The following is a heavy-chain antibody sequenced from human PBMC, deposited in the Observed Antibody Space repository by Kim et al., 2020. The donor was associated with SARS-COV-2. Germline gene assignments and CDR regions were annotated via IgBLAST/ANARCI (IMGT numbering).Heavy chain of an antibody. J-gene: IGHJ5*02. CDR3: ARDQGYYAPSKWFDP. V-gene: IGHV3-48*02. CDR1: GFTFSSYS. D-gene: IGHD2-2*01. CDR2: ISSSSNTI. Sequence: GGSLRLSCAASGFTFSSYSMNWVRQAPGKGLEWVSYISSSSNTIYYADSVKGRFTISRDNAKNSLYLQMNSLRDEDTAVYYCARDQGYYAPSKWFDPWGQGTLVTVSS.